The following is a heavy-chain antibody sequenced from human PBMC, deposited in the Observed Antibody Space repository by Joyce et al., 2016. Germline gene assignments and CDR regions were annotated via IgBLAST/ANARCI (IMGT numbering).Heavy chain of an antibody. J-gene: IGHJ1*01. CDR3: ARGNEADV. D-gene: IGHD1-1*01. CDR1: GYTFSGYW. CDR2: VNRNGSST. Sequence: EVQLVEAGGGLVQPGGSLRLSCAASGYTFSGYWMHWVRQAPGKGLVWVSRVNRNGSSTIYADSVKGRFTISRDNAKNTLYLQMNSLRVDDTAVYYCARGNEADVWGQGTLVTVSS. V-gene: IGHV3-74*01.